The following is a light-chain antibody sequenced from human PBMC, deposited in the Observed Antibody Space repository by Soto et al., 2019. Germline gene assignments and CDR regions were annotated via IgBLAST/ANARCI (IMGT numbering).Light chain of an antibody. J-gene: IGKJ4*01. Sequence: EIVMTQSPATLSVSPGERATLSCRASQSVSSNLAWYQQKPGQAPRLLIYGASTRATGIPARFSGRGSGTEFTLTISSLQSEDFAVYYCQQYNNWPPPLTCGGGTKVEI. CDR3: QQYNNWPPPLT. V-gene: IGKV3-15*01. CDR1: QSVSSN. CDR2: GAS.